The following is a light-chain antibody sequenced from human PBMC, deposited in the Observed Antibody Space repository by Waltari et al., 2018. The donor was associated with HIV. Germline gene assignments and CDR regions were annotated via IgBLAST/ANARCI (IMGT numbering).Light chain of an antibody. Sequence: QSALTQPASVSVSPGQSITISCTGTTSHVGGYHYVSWYQQHPGKAPKLMIYEVSNRPSGVSNRFSGSKSGNTASLTISGLQAEDEADYYCSSYTSSSTPWVFGGGTKLTVL. V-gene: IGLV2-14*01. CDR1: TSHVGGYHY. CDR3: SSYTSSSTPWV. CDR2: EVS. J-gene: IGLJ3*02.